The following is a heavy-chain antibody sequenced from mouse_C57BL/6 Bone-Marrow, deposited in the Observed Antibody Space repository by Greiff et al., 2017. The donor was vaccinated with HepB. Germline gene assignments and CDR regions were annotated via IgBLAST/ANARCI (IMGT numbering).Heavy chain of an antibody. V-gene: IGHV1-87*01. Sequence: VKLMESGPELARPWASVKISCQAFYTFSRRVHFAIRDTNYWMQWVKQRPGQGLEWIGAIYPGNGDTSYNQKFKGKATLTADKSSRTAYRQLSSLTSEDSAVYYCAWSDYYGSSPPFDYWGQGTTLTVSS. J-gene: IGHJ2*01. CDR2: GQGLEWIG. D-gene: IGHD1-1*01. CDR3: SEDSAVYYCAWSDYYGSSPPFDY. CDR1: YTFSRRVH.